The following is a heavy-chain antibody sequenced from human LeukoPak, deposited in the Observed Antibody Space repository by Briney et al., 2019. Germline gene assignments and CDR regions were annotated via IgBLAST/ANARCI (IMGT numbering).Heavy chain of an antibody. CDR1: GGSISSYY. J-gene: IGHJ4*02. D-gene: IGHD3-3*01. CDR2: ISGSGGST. V-gene: IGHV3-23*01. Sequence: ETLSLTCTVSGGSISSYYWSWIRQPPGKGLEWVSAISGSGGSTYYADSVKGRFTISRGNSKNTLYLQMNSLRAEDTAVYYCAKGSYYDFWSGYSYWGQGTLVTVSS. CDR3: AKGSYYDFWSGYSY.